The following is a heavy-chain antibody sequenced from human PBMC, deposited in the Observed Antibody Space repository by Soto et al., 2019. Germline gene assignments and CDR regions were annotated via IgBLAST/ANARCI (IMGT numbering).Heavy chain of an antibody. CDR3: ARMHPYSYDYVWGSYRYTPFYFDY. V-gene: IGHV4-34*01. D-gene: IGHD3-16*02. CDR1: GGSFSGYY. Sequence: SETLSLTCAVYGGSFSGYYWSWIRQPPGKGLEWIGEINHSGSTNYNPSLKSRVTISVDTSKNQFSLKLSSVTAADTAVYYCARMHPYSYDYVWGSYRYTPFYFDYWGQGTLVTVSS. CDR2: INHSGST. J-gene: IGHJ4*02.